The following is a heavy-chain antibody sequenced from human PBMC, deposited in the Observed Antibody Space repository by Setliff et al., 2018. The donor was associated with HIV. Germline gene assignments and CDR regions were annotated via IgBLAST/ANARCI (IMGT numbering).Heavy chain of an antibody. CDR3: ARLGPDGYNSRHDAFDI. J-gene: IGHJ3*02. Sequence: SETLSLTCTVSGGSISSYYWSWIRQPPGKGLGWIGYIYTSGSTNYNPSLKSRVTISVDTSKNQFSLKLSSVTAADTAVYYCARLGPDGYNSRHDAFDIWGQGTMVTVSS. CDR2: IYTSGST. CDR1: GGSISSYY. D-gene: IGHD5-12*01. V-gene: IGHV4-4*09.